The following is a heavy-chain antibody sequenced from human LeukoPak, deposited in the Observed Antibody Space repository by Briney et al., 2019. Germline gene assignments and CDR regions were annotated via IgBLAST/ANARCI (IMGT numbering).Heavy chain of an antibody. CDR3: ARLRRQWLVPSPFDY. CDR1: GGSISSSSYY. D-gene: IGHD6-19*01. V-gene: IGHV4-39*07. Sequence: SETLSLTCTVSGGSISSSSYYWGWIRQPPGKGLEWIGSIYYSGSTYYNPSLKSRVTISVDTSKNQFSLKLSSVTAADTAVYYCARLRRQWLVPSPFDYWGQGTLVTVSS. CDR2: IYYSGST. J-gene: IGHJ4*02.